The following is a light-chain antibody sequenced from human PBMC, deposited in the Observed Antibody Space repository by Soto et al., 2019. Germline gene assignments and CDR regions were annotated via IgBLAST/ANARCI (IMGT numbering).Light chain of an antibody. CDR2: HAS. J-gene: IGKJ1*01. Sequence: PPPASVGAGVTITCRSSPSISNWLAFSQQKRRTAPKVLIYHASNLQSRVRSRCGGSGSGTEFTLTISSLQPDDFETYYCQQYNRYSFGQGTKVDIK. CDR3: QQYNRYS. V-gene: IGKV1-5*01. CDR1: PSISNW.